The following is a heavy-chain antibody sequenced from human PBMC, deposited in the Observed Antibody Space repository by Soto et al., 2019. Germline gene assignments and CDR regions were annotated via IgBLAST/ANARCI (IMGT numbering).Heavy chain of an antibody. CDR1: GFRFSSNG. Sequence: QVQLVESGGGVVQPGRSLRLSCAASGFRFSSNGMHWVRQAPGKGLEWVALISYDGNKKYYADSMKGRFTISRDNFTNTLFLLMDSLTPQDTAVYHCAKDLISEFDLWGQGTLVSVSS. D-gene: IGHD3-10*01. V-gene: IGHV3-30*18. CDR3: AKDLISEFDL. CDR2: ISYDGNKK. J-gene: IGHJ4*02.